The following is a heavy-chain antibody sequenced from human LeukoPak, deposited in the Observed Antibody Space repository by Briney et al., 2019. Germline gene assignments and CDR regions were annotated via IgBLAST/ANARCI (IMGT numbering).Heavy chain of an antibody. Sequence: GGSLRLSCAASGFTFSSYGMHWVRQAPGKGLEWVAFIRYDGSNKYYADSVKGRFTISRDNSKNTLYLQMNSLRAEDTAVYYCARDKRLFRLGGNAFDIWGQGTMVTVSS. D-gene: IGHD1-26*01. CDR2: IRYDGSNK. V-gene: IGHV3-30*02. J-gene: IGHJ3*02. CDR3: ARDKRLFRLGGNAFDI. CDR1: GFTFSSYG.